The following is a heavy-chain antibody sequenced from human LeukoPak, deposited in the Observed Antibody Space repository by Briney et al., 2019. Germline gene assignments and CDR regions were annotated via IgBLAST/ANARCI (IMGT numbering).Heavy chain of an antibody. D-gene: IGHD3-9*01. J-gene: IGHJ4*02. V-gene: IGHV3-23*01. CDR1: GFTFSNYA. CDR2: IVGSGGST. Sequence: GGSLRLSCAASGFTFSNYAMSWVRQAPGKGLEWVSAIVGSGGSTYYADSVKGRFSISRDNSKNTLFLQMNSRRVEDTALYYCSKWGDYDVLTGYYDSDFWGQGTLVTVSS. CDR3: SKWGDYDVLTGYYDSDF.